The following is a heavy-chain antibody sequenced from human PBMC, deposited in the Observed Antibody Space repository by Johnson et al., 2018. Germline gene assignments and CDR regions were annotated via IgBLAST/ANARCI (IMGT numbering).Heavy chain of an antibody. J-gene: IGHJ3*02. D-gene: IGHD3-9*01. CDR3: ASEYFDWLSDAFDI. Sequence: EVQLLESGGGLVKPGGSLRLSCAASGFTFSSYSMNWVRQAPGKGLEWVSSISSSSSYIYYADSVKGRFTISRDNAKNSLYLQMNSLRAEDTAVYYCASEYFDWLSDAFDIWGQGTMVTVSS. V-gene: IGHV3-21*01. CDR2: ISSSSSYI. CDR1: GFTFSSYS.